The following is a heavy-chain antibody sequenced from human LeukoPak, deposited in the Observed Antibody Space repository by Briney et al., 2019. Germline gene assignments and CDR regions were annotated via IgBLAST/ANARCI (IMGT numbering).Heavy chain of an antibody. Sequence: PGGSLRLSCAASGFTFSSYGMHWVRQAPGKGLEWVAVISYDGSNKYYADSVKGRFTISRDNSKNTLYLQMNSLRAEDTALYYCAKTPETRYYYYGMDVWGQGTTVTVSS. CDR2: ISYDGSNK. CDR1: GFTFSSYG. J-gene: IGHJ6*02. CDR3: AKTPETRYYYYGMDV. V-gene: IGHV3-30*18.